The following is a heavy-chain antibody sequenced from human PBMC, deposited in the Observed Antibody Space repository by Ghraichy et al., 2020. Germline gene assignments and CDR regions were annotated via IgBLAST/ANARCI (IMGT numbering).Heavy chain of an antibody. CDR3: ARAHLTSEYSSSSEAGYYYGMDV. CDR2: MNPNSGNT. Sequence: ASVKVSCKASGYTFTSYDINWVRQATGQGLEWMGWMNPNSGNTGYAQKFQGRVTMTRNTSISTAYMELSSLRSEDTAVYYCARAHLTSEYSSSSEAGYYYGMDVWGQGTTVTVSS. D-gene: IGHD6-6*01. CDR1: GYTFTSYD. J-gene: IGHJ6*02. V-gene: IGHV1-8*01.